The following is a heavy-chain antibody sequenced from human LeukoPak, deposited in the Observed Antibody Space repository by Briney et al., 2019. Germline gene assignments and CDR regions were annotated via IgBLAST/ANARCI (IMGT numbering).Heavy chain of an antibody. CDR2: IIPILGIA. D-gene: IGHD5-18*01. Sequence: ASVKVSCKASGGTFSSYAISWVRQAPGQGLEWMGRIIPILGIANYAQKFQGRVTITADKSTSTAYMELSGLRSEDTAVYYCATWLPHDYWGQGTLVTVSS. J-gene: IGHJ4*02. CDR3: ATWLPHDY. V-gene: IGHV1-69*04. CDR1: GGTFSSYA.